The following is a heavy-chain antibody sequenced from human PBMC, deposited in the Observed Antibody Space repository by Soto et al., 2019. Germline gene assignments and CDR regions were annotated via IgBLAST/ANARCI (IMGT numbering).Heavy chain of an antibody. CDR2: INAGNGNT. CDR3: ARDIGNGYDSSGYYTYDY. D-gene: IGHD3-22*01. V-gene: IGHV1-3*01. CDR1: GYTFTSYA. J-gene: IGHJ4*02. Sequence: ASVKVSCKASGYTFTSYAMHWVRQAPGQRLEWMGWINAGNGNTKYSQKFQGRVTITRDTSASTAYMELSSLRSEDTAVYYCARDIGNGYDSSGYYTYDYWGQGTLVTVSS.